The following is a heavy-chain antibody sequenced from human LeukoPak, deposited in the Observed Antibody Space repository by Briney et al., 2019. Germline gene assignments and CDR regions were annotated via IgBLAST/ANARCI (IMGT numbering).Heavy chain of an antibody. J-gene: IGHJ3*02. CDR3: AKGYSGYEVDAFDI. CDR2: ISGSGGST. CDR1: EFTFSSYA. V-gene: IGHV3-23*01. D-gene: IGHD5-12*01. Sequence: PGGSLRLSCAASEFTFSSYAMSWVRQAPGKGPEWVSAISGSGGSTYYADSVKGRFTMSRDNSQNTLYLQMNSLRADDTAVYYCAKGYSGYEVDAFDIWGQGTMVTVSS.